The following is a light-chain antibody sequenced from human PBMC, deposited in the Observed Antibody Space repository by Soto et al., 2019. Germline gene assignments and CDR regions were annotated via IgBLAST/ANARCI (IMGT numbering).Light chain of an antibody. Sequence: QSALAQPASVSGSPGQSITVSCTGTTSDVGGYNYVSWYQQYPGKAPKLIIYEVSNRPSGISDRFSGSKSGNTASLTISGLQTEDEADFYCSSYTSSSTHVFGTGTKVTVL. V-gene: IGLV2-14*01. CDR2: EVS. J-gene: IGLJ1*01. CDR3: SSYTSSSTHV. CDR1: TSDVGGYNY.